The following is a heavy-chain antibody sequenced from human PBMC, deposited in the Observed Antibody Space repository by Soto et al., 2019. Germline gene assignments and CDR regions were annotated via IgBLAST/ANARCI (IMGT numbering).Heavy chain of an antibody. CDR1: GFTVSSNY. D-gene: IGHD3-22*01. J-gene: IGHJ5*02. CDR3: ARMGDSSGYSGWFAP. V-gene: IGHV3-66*01. CDR2: IYSGGST. Sequence: EVQLVESGGGLVQPGGSLRLSCAASGFTVSSNYMSWVRQAPGKGLEWVSVIYSGGSTYYADSVKGRFTISRDNSKNTLYLQMNSLRAAATAVYYCARMGDSSGYSGWFAPWGQGSLVTVSS.